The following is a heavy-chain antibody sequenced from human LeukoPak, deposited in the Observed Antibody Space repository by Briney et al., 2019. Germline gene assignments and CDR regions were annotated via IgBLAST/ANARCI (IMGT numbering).Heavy chain of an antibody. CDR1: GGSFRGYY. Sequence: PSETLSLICAVYGGSFRGYYWSWIRQPPGKGLEWSGEINHSGSTNYNPSLKSRVTISVDTSKNQFSLKLSSVTAADTAVYYCARGEAVGGISYWGQGTLVTVSS. CDR3: ARGEAVGGISY. D-gene: IGHD6-19*01. CDR2: INHSGST. V-gene: IGHV4-34*01. J-gene: IGHJ4*02.